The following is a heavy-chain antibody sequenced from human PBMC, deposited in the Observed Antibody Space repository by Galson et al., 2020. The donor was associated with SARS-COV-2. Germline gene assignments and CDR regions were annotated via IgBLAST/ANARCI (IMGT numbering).Heavy chain of an antibody. Sequence: SETLSLTCAVYGGSFSGYYWSWIRQPPGKGLEWIGEINHSGSTNYNPSLKSRVTISVDTSKNQFSLKLSSVTAADTAVYYCARGGLNIKMWFRQSDAFDIWGQGTMVTVSS. J-gene: IGHJ3*02. CDR3: ARGGLNIKMWFRQSDAFDI. D-gene: IGHD2-21*01. V-gene: IGHV4-34*01. CDR1: GGSFSGYY. CDR2: INHSGST.